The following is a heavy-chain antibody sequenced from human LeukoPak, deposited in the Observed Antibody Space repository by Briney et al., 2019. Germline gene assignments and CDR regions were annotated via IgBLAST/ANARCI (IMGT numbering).Heavy chain of an antibody. CDR2: LSYEGSNK. CDR1: GFTFSCYG. Sequence: GGSLRPSCAASGFTFSCYGMHWVRQAPGKGLEWVAALSYEGSNKFYADSVKGRFTISRDNSKNTLYLQMNGLRDEDTAVYYCATGRYYCNSSGYPEFDYWGQGTLVTVSS. D-gene: IGHD3-22*01. V-gene: IGHV3-30*03. J-gene: IGHJ4*02. CDR3: ATGRYYCNSSGYPEFDY.